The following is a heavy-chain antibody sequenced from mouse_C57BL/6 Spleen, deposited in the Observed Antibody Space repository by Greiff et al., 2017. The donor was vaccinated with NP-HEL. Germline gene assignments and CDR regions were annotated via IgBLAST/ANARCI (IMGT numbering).Heavy chain of an antibody. V-gene: IGHV3-1*01. J-gene: IGHJ4*01. CDR3: ARGGYYQVMDY. CDR1: GYSITSGYD. CDR2: ISYSGST. Sequence: DVKLVESGPGMVKPSQSLSLTCTVTGYSITSGYDWHWIRHFPGNKLEWMGYISYSGSTNYNPSLKSRISITHDTSKNHFFLKLNSVTTEDTATYYCARGGYYQVMDYWGQGTSVTVSS. D-gene: IGHD2-3*01.